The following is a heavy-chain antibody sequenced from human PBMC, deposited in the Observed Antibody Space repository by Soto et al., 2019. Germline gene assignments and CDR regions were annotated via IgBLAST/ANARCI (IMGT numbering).Heavy chain of an antibody. J-gene: IGHJ6*02. CDR3: ARLGPVRGSRSSMDV. Sequence: PGESLKISCKGSGYSFASYWITWVRLMPGKGLEWMGRIDPSDSYTNYSPSFQGHVTMSADKSITTAFLQWSSLEASDTAIYYCARLGPVRGSRSSMDVWGQGTTVTVSS. V-gene: IGHV5-10-1*01. CDR1: GYSFASYW. D-gene: IGHD6-13*01. CDR2: IDPSDSYT.